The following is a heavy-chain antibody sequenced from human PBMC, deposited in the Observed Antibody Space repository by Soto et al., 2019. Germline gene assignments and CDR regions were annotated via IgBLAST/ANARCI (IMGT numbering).Heavy chain of an antibody. D-gene: IGHD2-8*01. CDR3: AHTEGDCLNGVCYTTWFDP. CDR2: IYWNDDK. V-gene: IGHV2-5*01. Sequence: SGPTLVNPTQTLTLPCTFSGLSLSTSGVGVGWIRQPPGKPLEWLALIYWNDDKRYSPSLKSRLTITKDTSKHQVVLTMTNMDPVDTATYYCAHTEGDCLNGVCYTTWFDPSGQGALVAASS. J-gene: IGHJ5*02. CDR1: GLSLSTSGVG.